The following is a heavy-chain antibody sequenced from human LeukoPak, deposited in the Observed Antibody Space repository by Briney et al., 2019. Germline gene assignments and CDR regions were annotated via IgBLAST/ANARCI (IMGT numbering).Heavy chain of an antibody. D-gene: IGHD3-10*01. CDR2: ISGSGGST. CDR1: GFTFSSYA. V-gene: IGHV3-23*01. CDR3: ARDHGRGSTDYFDY. Sequence: HTGGSLRLSCAASGFTFSSYAMSWVRQAPGKGLEWVSAISGSGGSTYYADSVKGRFTISRDNSKNTLYLQMNSLRAEDTAVYYCARDHGRGSTDYFDYWGQGTLVTVSS. J-gene: IGHJ4*02.